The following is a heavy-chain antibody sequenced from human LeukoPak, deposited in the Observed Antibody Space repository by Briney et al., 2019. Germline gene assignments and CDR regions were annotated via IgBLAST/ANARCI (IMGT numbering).Heavy chain of an antibody. CDR1: GASISSYY. V-gene: IGHV4-59*01. D-gene: IGHD6-13*01. CDR3: ARGYSSSGHNWFDP. CDR2: IFYSGST. Sequence: SETLSLTCTVSGASISSYYWSLIRQPPGKGLEWIGHIFYSGSTKYNPSLKSRLTIAVDTSRNQFSLKLSSVSAADTAVYYCARGYSSSGHNWFDPWGQGTLVTVSS. J-gene: IGHJ5*02.